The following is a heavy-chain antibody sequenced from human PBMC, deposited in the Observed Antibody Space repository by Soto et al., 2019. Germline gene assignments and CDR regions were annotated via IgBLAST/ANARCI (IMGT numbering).Heavy chain of an antibody. CDR2: IYSGGST. Sequence: EVQLVESGGGLIQPGGSLRLSCAASGFTVSSNYMSWVRQAPGKGLEWVSVIYSGGSTYYADSVKGRFTISRDNSKNTLYLQMNSLRAQDTAVYYCARVASPRAGYYYGMDVWGQGTTVTVSS. J-gene: IGHJ6*02. V-gene: IGHV3-53*01. CDR1: GFTVSSNY. CDR3: ARVASPRAGYYYGMDV.